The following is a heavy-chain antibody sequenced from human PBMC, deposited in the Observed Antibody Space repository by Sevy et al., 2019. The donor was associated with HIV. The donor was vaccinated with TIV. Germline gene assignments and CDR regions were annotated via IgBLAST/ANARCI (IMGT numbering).Heavy chain of an antibody. CDR3: ARDARRSDDFWSGYHQNWFDP. CDR1: GGSISSYY. Sequence: SETLSLTCTVSGGSISSYYWSWIRQPPGKGLEWIGYIYYSGSTNYNPSLKSRVTISVDTSKNQFSLKLSSVTAADTAVYYCARDARRSDDFWSGYHQNWFDPWGQGTLVTVSS. D-gene: IGHD3-3*01. V-gene: IGHV4-59*01. CDR2: IYYSGST. J-gene: IGHJ5*02.